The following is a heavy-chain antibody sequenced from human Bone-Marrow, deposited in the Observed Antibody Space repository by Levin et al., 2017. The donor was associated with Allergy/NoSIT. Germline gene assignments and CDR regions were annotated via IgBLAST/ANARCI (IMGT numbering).Heavy chain of an antibody. CDR3: AREYYYGSGSSYYYYYYGMDV. J-gene: IGHJ6*02. CDR2: INSDGSST. Sequence: GGSLRLSCAASGFTFSSYWMHWVRQAPGKGLVWVSRINSDGSSTSYADSVKGRFTISRDNAKNTLYLQMNSLRAEDTAVYYCAREYYYGSGSSYYYYYYGMDVWGQGTTVTVSS. D-gene: IGHD3-10*01. V-gene: IGHV3-74*01. CDR1: GFTFSSYW.